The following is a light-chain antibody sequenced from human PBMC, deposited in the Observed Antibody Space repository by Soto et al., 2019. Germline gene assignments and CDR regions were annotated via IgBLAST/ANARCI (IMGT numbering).Light chain of an antibody. CDR3: QQYNSYYWT. V-gene: IGKV1-5*01. J-gene: IGKJ1*01. CDR2: DAT. CDR1: QSISSW. Sequence: DIQMTQSPSTLSASVGDRVTITCRASQSISSWLAWYQQKPGKAPKLLIYDATSLESGVPSRFSGSGSGTEFTLTISSLQPDDFETYYCQQYNSYYWTFDQGTKVEIK.